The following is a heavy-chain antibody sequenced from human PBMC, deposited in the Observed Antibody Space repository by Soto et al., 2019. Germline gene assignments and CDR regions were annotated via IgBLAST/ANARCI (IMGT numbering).Heavy chain of an antibody. CDR1: GGSISSYY. CDR3: ARDGIVLMGDGMDV. Sequence: SETLSLTCTVSGGSISSYYWSWIRQPPGKGLEWIGYIYYSGSTNYNPSLKSRVTISVDTSKNQFSLKLSSVTAADTAVYYCARDGIVLMGDGMDVWGQGTTVTVSS. D-gene: IGHD2-8*01. V-gene: IGHV4-59*01. CDR2: IYYSGST. J-gene: IGHJ6*02.